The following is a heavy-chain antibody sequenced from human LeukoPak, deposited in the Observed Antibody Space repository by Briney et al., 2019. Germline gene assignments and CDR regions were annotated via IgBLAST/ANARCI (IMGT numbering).Heavy chain of an antibody. D-gene: IGHD1-26*01. V-gene: IGHV4-34*01. Sequence: SETLSLTCAVYGGSFSGYYWSWIRQPPGKGLEWIGEINHSGSTSYNPSLKSRVTMSVDTSKNQFSLKLSSVTAADTAVYYCARDGGRDSGSYYEDYWGQGTLVTVSS. J-gene: IGHJ4*02. CDR1: GGSFSGYY. CDR2: INHSGST. CDR3: ARDGGRDSGSYYEDY.